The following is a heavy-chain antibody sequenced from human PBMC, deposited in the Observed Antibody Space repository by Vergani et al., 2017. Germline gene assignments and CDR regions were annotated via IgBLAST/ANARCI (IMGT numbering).Heavy chain of an antibody. Sequence: QITLKESGPTLVKPTQTLTLTCTFSGFSLSTSGVGVGWIRQPPGKALEWLALIYWDDDKRYSPSLKSRLTITKDTSKNQVVLTMTNMDPVDTATYYCAHIGHEDYYGSVSLYIARPFDYWGQATPVTV. CDR1: GFSLSTSGVG. V-gene: IGHV2-5*02. CDR3: AHIGHEDYYGSVSLYIARPFDY. CDR2: IYWDDDK. D-gene: IGHD3-10*01. J-gene: IGHJ4*02.